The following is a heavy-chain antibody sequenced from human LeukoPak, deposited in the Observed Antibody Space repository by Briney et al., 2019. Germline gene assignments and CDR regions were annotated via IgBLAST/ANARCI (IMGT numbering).Heavy chain of an antibody. CDR2: IGGSDGTT. CDR3: VKGVSGWPYYFDY. J-gene: IGHJ4*02. V-gene: IGHV3-23*01. CDR1: GFTFRNFA. Sequence: GGFLRLSCAASGFTFRNFAMSWVRQAPGEGLEWVSAIGGSDGTTYYADSVKGRFTISRDNSKNTLYLQMNSLRVDDTAVYYCVKGVSGWPYYFDYWGQGTLVTVSS. D-gene: IGHD6-19*01.